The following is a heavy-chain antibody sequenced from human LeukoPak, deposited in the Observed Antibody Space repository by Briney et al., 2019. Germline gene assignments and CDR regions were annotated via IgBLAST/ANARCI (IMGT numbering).Heavy chain of an antibody. V-gene: IGHV3-49*04. J-gene: IGHJ4*02. CDR1: GFTFSSYW. CDR2: IRSSIYGGTP. CDR3: SREWGNGNDLRPDS. Sequence: HPGGSLRLSCAASGFTFSSYWMNWARQAPGKGLEWIGFIRSSIYGGTPKAAASVKGRFIFSRDDSKGVAYLRMNSLKTDDTAVYYCSREWGNGNDLRPDSWGQGTLVTVSS. D-gene: IGHD1-1*01.